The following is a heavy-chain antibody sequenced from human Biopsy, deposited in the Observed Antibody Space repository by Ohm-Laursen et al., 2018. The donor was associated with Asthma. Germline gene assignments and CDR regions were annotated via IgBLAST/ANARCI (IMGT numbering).Heavy chain of an antibody. CDR2: ISSSGSTT. V-gene: IGHV3-11*01. Sequence: SLRLSCAASGFSFSDYYMTWMRQAPGKGLEWAPSISSSGSTTYPAESVKGRFTISRDNAQKSLFLQMGSLRAEDTAIYYCARVFESSEWGPFYHFGLDVRGQGTTVAVSS. CDR1: GFSFSDYY. J-gene: IGHJ6*02. CDR3: ARVFESSEWGPFYHFGLDV. D-gene: IGHD6-25*01.